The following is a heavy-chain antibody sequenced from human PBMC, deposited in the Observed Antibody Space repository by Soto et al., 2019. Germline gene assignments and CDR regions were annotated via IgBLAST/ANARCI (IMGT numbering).Heavy chain of an antibody. Sequence: QVQLVQSGAEVKKPGASVKVSCKASGYTFTSYGISWVRQAPGQGLEWMGWISAYNGNTNYAQKLQGRVTMTTDTSTSTGYMELRSLRSDDTAVYYCARGRGMITFGGVIAYVDYWGQGTLVTVSS. V-gene: IGHV1-18*01. CDR2: ISAYNGNT. CDR3: ARGRGMITFGGVIAYVDY. CDR1: GYTFTSYG. D-gene: IGHD3-16*02. J-gene: IGHJ4*02.